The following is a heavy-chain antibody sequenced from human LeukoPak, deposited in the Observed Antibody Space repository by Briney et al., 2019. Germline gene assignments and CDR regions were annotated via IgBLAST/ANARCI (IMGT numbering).Heavy chain of an antibody. CDR1: GFTFSSDA. D-gene: IGHD5/OR15-5a*01. V-gene: IGHV3-23*01. Sequence: GGSLRLSCAASGFTFSSDAMSWVRQAPGKGLEWVSAISGSGGSTYYADSVKGRFTISRDNSKNSLYLQMNSLRAEDTALYYCARDPLLRNYYYYYYMDVWGKGTTVTVSS. J-gene: IGHJ6*03. CDR3: ARDPLLRNYYYYYYMDV. CDR2: ISGSGGST.